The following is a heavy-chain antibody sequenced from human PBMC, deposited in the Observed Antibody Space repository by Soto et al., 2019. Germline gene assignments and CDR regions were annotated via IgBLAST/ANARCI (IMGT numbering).Heavy chain of an antibody. CDR2: ISYDGSLQ. CDR1: GFAFSSYG. D-gene: IGHD5-18*01. Sequence: QAQLVESGGGVVQPGRSLRLSCAASGFAFSSYGMHWVRQAPGTGLEWVAVISYDGSLQHYADSVKGRFTISRDNAKNMVILQKSSLRAEDTAVYYWVSDRGYGHASVPYSWGQGTLVSVSS. J-gene: IGHJ4*02. CDR3: VSDRGYGHASVPYS. V-gene: IGHV3-30*03.